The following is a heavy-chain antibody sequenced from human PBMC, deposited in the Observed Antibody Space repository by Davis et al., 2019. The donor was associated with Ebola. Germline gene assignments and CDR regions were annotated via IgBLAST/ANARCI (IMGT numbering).Heavy chain of an antibody. V-gene: IGHV4-59*02. CDR3: ARGKMGATTG. Sequence: SETLSLTCTVSGDSVSTFYWSWIRQPPGKGLEWIGYIQNSETTNYNPSLKSRVTIAVDTSRNQVSLTLSSVTAADTAVYHCARGKMGATTGWSQGTLVTVSS. CDR2: IQNSETT. CDR1: GDSVSTFY. J-gene: IGHJ4*02. D-gene: IGHD1-26*01.